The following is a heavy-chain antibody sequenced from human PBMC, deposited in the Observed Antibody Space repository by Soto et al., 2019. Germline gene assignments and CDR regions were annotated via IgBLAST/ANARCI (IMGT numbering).Heavy chain of an antibody. V-gene: IGHV4-34*01. CDR1: GGSFSGYY. D-gene: IGHD3-3*01. CDR3: ARGRSSVPDRRGIGYYGLDV. J-gene: IGHJ6*02. Sequence: QVQLQQWGAGLLKPSETLSLTCVVNGGSFSGYYWSWVRQPPGKVLEWIGEINHSGITDSSPSLKSRVTISVDASRSEFSLNLTCVTAADTAVYYCARGRSSVPDRRGIGYYGLDVWGQGTTVTVS. CDR2: INHSGIT.